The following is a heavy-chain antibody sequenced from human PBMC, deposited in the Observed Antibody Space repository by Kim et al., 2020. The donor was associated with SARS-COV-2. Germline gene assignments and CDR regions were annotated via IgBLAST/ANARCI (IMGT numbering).Heavy chain of an antibody. D-gene: IGHD5-12*01. CDR3: ARAGYSDFRRQGSLDY. V-gene: IGHV3-48*03. CDR1: GFTFSSYE. CDR2: IRSSGSTI. Sequence: GGSLRLSCAASGFTFSSYEMNWVRQAPGKGLEWVSYIRSSGSTIYYADSVKGRFTISRDNAKNSLYLQMNSLRAEDTAVYYCARAGYSDFRRQGSLDYWGQGTLVTVSS. J-gene: IGHJ4*02.